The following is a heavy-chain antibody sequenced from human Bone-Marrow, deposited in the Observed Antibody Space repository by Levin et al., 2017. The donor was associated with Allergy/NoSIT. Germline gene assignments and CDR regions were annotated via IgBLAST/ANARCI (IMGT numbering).Heavy chain of an antibody. CDR1: GGSISSSNW. CDR3: AGGPSGIAVADGYFDL. J-gene: IGHJ2*01. D-gene: IGHD6-19*01. Sequence: GSLRLSCAVSGGSISSSNWWSWVRQPPGKGLEWIGEIYHSGSTNYNPSLKSRVTISVDKSKNQFSLKLSSVTAADTAVYYGAGGPSGIAVADGYFDLWGRGTLVTVSS. V-gene: IGHV4-4*02. CDR2: IYHSGST.